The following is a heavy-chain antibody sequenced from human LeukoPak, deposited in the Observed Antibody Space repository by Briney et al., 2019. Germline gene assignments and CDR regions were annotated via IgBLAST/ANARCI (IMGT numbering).Heavy chain of an antibody. CDR3: ARESLVAAATGAFDI. CDR2: IYHTGGT. CDR1: GGSISSSNW. J-gene: IGHJ3*02. V-gene: IGHV4-4*02. Sequence: SETLSLTCAVSGGSISSSNWWSWVRQPPGEGLEWIGEIYHTGGTNYNPSLKSRVSISVDKPKNQFSLKLSSVTAADTAVYYCARESLVAAATGAFDIWGQGTMVTVSS. D-gene: IGHD2-2*01.